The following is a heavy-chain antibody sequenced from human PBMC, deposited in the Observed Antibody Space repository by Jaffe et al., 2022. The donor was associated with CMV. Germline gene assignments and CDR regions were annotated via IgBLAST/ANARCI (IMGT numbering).Heavy chain of an antibody. CDR3: TIKRRDFDY. CDR2: IRSKANSYAT. V-gene: IGHV3-73*01. CDR1: GFTFSGSA. Sequence: EVQLVESGGGLVQPGGSLKLSCAASGFTFSGSAMHWVRQASGKGLEWVGRIRSKANSYATAYAASVKGRFTISRDDSKNTAYLQMNSLKTEDTAVYYCTIKRRDFDYWGQGTLVTVSS. J-gene: IGHJ4*02.